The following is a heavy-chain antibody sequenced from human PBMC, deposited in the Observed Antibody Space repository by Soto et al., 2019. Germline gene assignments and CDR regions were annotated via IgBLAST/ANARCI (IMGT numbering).Heavy chain of an antibody. Sequence: QVQLGQSGAEVKKPGSSVKVSCKASGGTFSSYTISWVRQAPGQGLEWMVRIISILGIANYAQKFQGRVTITADKSKSTAYMELRSLRSEDKAVYYCASAGDRQNYLDYWGQGTLVTVSS. CDR1: GGTFSSYT. D-gene: IGHD3-22*01. CDR3: ASAGDRQNYLDY. J-gene: IGHJ4*02. CDR2: IISILGIA. V-gene: IGHV1-69*02.